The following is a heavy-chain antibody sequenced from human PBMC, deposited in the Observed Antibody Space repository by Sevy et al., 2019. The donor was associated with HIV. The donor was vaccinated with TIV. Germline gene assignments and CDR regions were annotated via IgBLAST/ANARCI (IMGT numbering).Heavy chain of an antibody. V-gene: IGHV3-30*18. D-gene: IGHD1-26*01. CDR3: AKGSKATVSAIDV. J-gene: IGHJ3*01. Sequence: GGSLRLSCSASGFIFSNYGMHWVRQAPGKGLEWVAVISYDGSHKYYSDSVRGRFTISRDNSKNTVSLQMNSLRDEDTAIYYCAKGSKATVSAIDVWGQGTMVTVSS. CDR1: GFIFSNYG. CDR2: ISYDGSHK.